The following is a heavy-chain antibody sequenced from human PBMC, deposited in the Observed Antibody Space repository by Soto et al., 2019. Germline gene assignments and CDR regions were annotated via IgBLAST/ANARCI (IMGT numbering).Heavy chain of an antibody. CDR2: FFYSGSS. CDR3: AAVDSSGWFYFDY. CDR1: GGSISSSSYS. D-gene: IGHD6-19*01. Sequence: PSETLSLTCTVSGGSISSSSYSWDWIRQPPGKGLEWIGSFFYSGSSYYNPSLKSRVTISVYTSKNQFSLKLSSVTAADTAVYYCAAVDSSGWFYFDYWGQGTLVTVSS. V-gene: IGHV4-39*01. J-gene: IGHJ4*02.